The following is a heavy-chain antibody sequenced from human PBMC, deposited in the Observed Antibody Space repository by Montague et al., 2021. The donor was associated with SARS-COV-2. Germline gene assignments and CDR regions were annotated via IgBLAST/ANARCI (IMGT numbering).Heavy chain of an antibody. CDR3: ARTSRGSRYFYGVDV. CDR2: IFRSGAT. J-gene: IGHJ6*02. Sequence: SETLSLTCTVSGDSISDYYWSWIRQPPGMGLEWIGYIFRSGATIYNPPLKSRVIISLDTSKSQFSLRLSSVTAADTAIYYCARTSRGSRYFYGVDVWGQGTTVTVSS. V-gene: IGHV4-59*01. D-gene: IGHD3-10*01. CDR1: GDSISDYY.